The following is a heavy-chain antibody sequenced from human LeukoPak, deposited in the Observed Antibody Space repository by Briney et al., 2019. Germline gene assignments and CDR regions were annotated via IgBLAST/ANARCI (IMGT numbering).Heavy chain of an antibody. Sequence: GGSLRLSCAASGFTFSSYGIHWVRQAPGKGLEWVAFIRYDGSNEYYADSVKGRFTISRDNGKKSLFLQMHSLRAEDTAVYYCARTYYDILTGYNPYFDYWGQGILVTVSS. CDR2: IRYDGSNE. D-gene: IGHD3-9*01. J-gene: IGHJ4*02. CDR1: GFTFSSYG. CDR3: ARTYYDILTGYNPYFDY. V-gene: IGHV3-30*02.